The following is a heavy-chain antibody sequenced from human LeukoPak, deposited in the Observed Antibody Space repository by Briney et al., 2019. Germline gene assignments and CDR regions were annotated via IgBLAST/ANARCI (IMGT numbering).Heavy chain of an antibody. D-gene: IGHD4/OR15-4a*01. J-gene: IGHJ4*02. CDR1: AFTPATIA. CDR2: ISNNGGST. Sequence: SLRPSCAVSAFTPATIAIRWGSQAPGKGLEYVSAISNNGGSTYYADSVKGRFTISRSNSKNTLYLQVDAGIRDDTGVYYCPRSVPTLSDFHNWGQGTLVTVSS. CDR3: PRSVPTLSDFHN. V-gene: IGHV3-64*04.